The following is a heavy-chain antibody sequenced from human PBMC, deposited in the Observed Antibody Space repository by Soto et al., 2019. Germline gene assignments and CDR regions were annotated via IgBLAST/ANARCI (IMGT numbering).Heavy chain of an antibody. V-gene: IGHV3-23*03. CDR2: ILADYNT. J-gene: IGHJ4*02. D-gene: IGHD2-8*01. CDR1: GFTFSDYT. CDR3: ARRTNGDFGY. Sequence: EVQLLESGGGLVQPGGSLTLSCAASGFTFSDYTMSWVRQAPGKVLECISVILADYNTYYTDSVRGRFPISRDNSKNTLYLEMNSLRAEDTAVYYCARRTNGDFGYWGQGALVTVSS.